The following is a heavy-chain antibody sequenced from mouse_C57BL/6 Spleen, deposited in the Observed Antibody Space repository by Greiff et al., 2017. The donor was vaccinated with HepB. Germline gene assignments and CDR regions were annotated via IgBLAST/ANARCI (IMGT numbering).Heavy chain of an antibody. CDR2: IYPGDGDT. V-gene: IGHV1-80*01. Sequence: VKLMESGAELVKPGASVKISCKASGYAFSSYWMNWVKQRPGKGLEWIGQIYPGDGDTNYNGKFKGKATLTADKSSSTAYMQLSSLTSEDSAVYFCARGSLSYYFDYWGQGTTLTVSS. CDR1: GYAFSSYW. J-gene: IGHJ2*01. CDR3: ARGSLSYYFDY.